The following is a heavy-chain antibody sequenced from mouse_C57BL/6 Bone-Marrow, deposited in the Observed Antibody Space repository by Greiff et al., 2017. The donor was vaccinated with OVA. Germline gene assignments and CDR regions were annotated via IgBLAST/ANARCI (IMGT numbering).Heavy chain of an antibody. J-gene: IGHJ3*01. V-gene: IGHV1-74*01. CDR3: AMDLYGSSRFAY. CDR2: IHPSDSDT. CDR1: GYTFTSYW. Sequence: QVQLQQPGAELVKPGASVKVSCKASGYTFTSYWMHWVKQRPGQGLEWIGRIHPSDSDTNYNQKFKGKATLTVDKSSSTAYMQLSSLTSEDSAFYYCAMDLYGSSRFAYWGQGTLVTVSA. D-gene: IGHD1-1*01.